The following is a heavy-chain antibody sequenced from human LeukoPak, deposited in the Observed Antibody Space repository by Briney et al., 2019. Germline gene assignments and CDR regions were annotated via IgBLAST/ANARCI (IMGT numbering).Heavy chain of an antibody. V-gene: IGHV4-31*03. CDR2: IYYSGST. J-gene: IGHJ5*02. D-gene: IGHD3-10*01. Sequence: SETLSLTCTVSGGSISSGGYYWSWIRQHPGKGLEWIGYIYYSGSTYYNPSLKSRVTISVDTSKNQFSLKLSSVTAADTAVYYCAREKRFGESNWFDPWGQGILVTVSS. CDR3: AREKRFGESNWFDP. CDR1: GGSISSGGYY.